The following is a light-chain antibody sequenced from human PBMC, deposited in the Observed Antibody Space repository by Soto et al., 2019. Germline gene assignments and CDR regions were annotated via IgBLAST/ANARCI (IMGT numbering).Light chain of an antibody. Sequence: EIQVTHNTSSLSASIGDRVTITCRASQGISTYLGWYQQKPGKVPKSLIYSASNLQSGVPSRFSASGSGTEFTLTITDMQPDDFATYYCQQYYRYPWMFGQGTKVDI. V-gene: IGKV1-16*01. J-gene: IGKJ1*01. CDR2: SAS. CDR3: QQYYRYPWM. CDR1: QGISTY.